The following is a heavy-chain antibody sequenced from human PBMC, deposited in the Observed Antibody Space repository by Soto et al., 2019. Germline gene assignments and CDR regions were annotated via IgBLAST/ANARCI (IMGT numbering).Heavy chain of an antibody. J-gene: IGHJ3*02. V-gene: IGHV3-7*03. CDR2: IKQDGSEK. D-gene: IGHD5-12*01. CDR1: GFTFSSYW. Sequence: EVQLVESGGGLVQPGGSLRLSCAASGFTFSSYWMSWVRQAPGKGLEWVANIKQDGSEKYYVDSVKGRFTISSDNAKNSLYPQMNSLRAEDTAVYYCAREAGYSGSAPPRAYDIWSQGTMLTVSS. CDR3: AREAGYSGSAPPRAYDI.